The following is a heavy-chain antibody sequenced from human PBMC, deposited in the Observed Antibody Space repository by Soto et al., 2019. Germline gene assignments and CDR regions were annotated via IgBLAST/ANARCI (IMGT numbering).Heavy chain of an antibody. D-gene: IGHD2-21*01. CDR3: ARGLHSLFDY. CDR1: GFTFSNYG. J-gene: IGHJ4*02. CDR2: IWYDGNNK. V-gene: IGHV3-33*01. Sequence: GGSLRLSCAASGFTFSNYGMHWVRQAPGKGLEWVAVIWYDGNNKYYADSVKGRFTISRDNSNNTLYVQMTSLRAEDTAVYYCARGLHSLFDYWGQGTLVTVSS.